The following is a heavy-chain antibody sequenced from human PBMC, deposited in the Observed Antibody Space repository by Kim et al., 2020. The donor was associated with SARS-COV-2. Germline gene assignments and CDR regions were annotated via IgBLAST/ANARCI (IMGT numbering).Heavy chain of an antibody. CDR3: ARTTMVLRYFDWSTQPGAFDI. D-gene: IGHD3-9*01. J-gene: IGHJ3*02. Sequence: ETLSLTCTVSGGSISSYYWSWIRQPAGKGLEWIGRIYTSGSTNYNPSLKSRVTMSVDTSKNQFSLKLSSVTAADTAVYYCARTTMVLRYFDWSTQPGAFDIWGQGTMVTVSS. V-gene: IGHV4-4*07. CDR2: IYTSGST. CDR1: GGSISSYY.